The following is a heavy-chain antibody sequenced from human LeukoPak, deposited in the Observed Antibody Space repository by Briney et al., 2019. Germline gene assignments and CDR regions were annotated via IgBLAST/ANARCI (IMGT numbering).Heavy chain of an antibody. CDR3: PRITAYDDS. V-gene: IGHV3-30*02. CDR1: GFSFSSYG. D-gene: IGHD1-20*01. CDR2: IQYDGSNK. J-gene: IGHJ5*01. Sequence: GGSLRLSCAASGFSFSSYGMHWVRQAPGKGLEWVAFIQYDGSNKYYTDSVKGRFTISRDNSKNTLYLQMNSLRAEDTAVYYCPRITAYDDSWGQGTLVTVSS.